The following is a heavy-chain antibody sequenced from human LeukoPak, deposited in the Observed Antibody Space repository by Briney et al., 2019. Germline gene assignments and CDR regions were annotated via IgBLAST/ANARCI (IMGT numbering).Heavy chain of an antibody. J-gene: IGHJ6*03. CDR3: GRGQQEYYYYYMDV. V-gene: IGHV4-39*07. CDR2: IYYSGTT. Sequence: SETLSLTCTVSGGSISSNNYYWGWIRQPPGKGLEWIGSIYYSGTTYYNPSLKSRVTISVDMSKNQFSLKLSSVTAADTAVYYCGRGQQEYYYYYMDVWGKGTTVTISS. CDR1: GGSISSNNYY. D-gene: IGHD6-13*01.